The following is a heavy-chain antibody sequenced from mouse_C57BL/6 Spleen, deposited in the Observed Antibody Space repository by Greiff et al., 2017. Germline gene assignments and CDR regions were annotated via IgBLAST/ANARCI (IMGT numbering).Heavy chain of an antibody. CDR3: ARSVPYYGSWYFDV. CDR1: GYTFTDYY. CDR2: IFPGSGST. J-gene: IGHJ1*03. D-gene: IGHD1-1*01. Sequence: QVHVKQSGPELVKPGASVKISCKASGYTFTDYYINWVKQRPGQGLEWIGWIFPGSGSTYYNEKFKGKATLTVDKSSSTAYMLLSSLTSEDSAVYFCARSVPYYGSWYFDVWGTGTTVTVSS. V-gene: IGHV1-75*01.